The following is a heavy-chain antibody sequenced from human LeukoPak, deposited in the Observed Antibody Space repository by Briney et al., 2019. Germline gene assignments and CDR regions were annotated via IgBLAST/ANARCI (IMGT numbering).Heavy chain of an antibody. CDR2: MNPNSGNT. CDR1: GYTFTSYD. V-gene: IGHV1-8*03. Sequence: GASVKVSCKASGYTFTSYDINWVRQATGQGLEWMGWMNPNSGNTGYAQKFQGRVTITRNTSISTAYMELSSLRSEDTAVYYCARGHKAWIQLWTKYYFDYWGQGTLVTVSS. J-gene: IGHJ4*02. CDR3: ARGHKAWIQLWTKYYFDY. D-gene: IGHD5-18*01.